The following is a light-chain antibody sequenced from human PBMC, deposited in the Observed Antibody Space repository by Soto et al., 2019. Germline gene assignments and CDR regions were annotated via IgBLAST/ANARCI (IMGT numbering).Light chain of an antibody. V-gene: IGLV2-8*01. CDR2: EVS. CDR3: SSYAGSNNKV. Sequence: QSVLTQPPSASGSPGQSVTISCTGTSSDVGGYNYVSWYQQHPGKAPKLMIYEVSKRPSGVPDRFSGSKSGNTASLTVSGLQAEDEADYYCSSYAGSNNKVLGTGTRSPS. J-gene: IGLJ1*01. CDR1: SSDVGGYNY.